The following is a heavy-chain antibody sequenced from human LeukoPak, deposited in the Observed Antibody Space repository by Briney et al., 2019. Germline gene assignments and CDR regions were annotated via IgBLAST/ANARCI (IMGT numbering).Heavy chain of an antibody. Sequence: ASVKVSCKASGYTFTGYYMHWVRQAPGQGLEWMGWINPNSGGTNYAQKFQGRVTMTRDTSISTAYMELSRLRSDDTAVYYCARGEEASLEEITIFGVVIPYDYWGRGTLVTVSS. V-gene: IGHV1-2*02. D-gene: IGHD3-3*01. CDR2: INPNSGGT. CDR3: ARGEEASLEEITIFGVVIPYDY. J-gene: IGHJ4*02. CDR1: GYTFTGYY.